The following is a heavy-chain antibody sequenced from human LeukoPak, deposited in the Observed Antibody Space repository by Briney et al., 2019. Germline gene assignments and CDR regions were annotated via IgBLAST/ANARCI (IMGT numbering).Heavy chain of an antibody. D-gene: IGHD3-10*01. Sequence: GGSLRLSCAASGFTFSDHYMSWIRQAPGKGLEWGAVIYSGGSTYYADSVKGRFTISRDNSKNTLYLQMNSLRAEDTAVYYCARDRVLWFGELLNYGMDVWGQGTTVTVSS. CDR3: ARDRVLWFGELLNYGMDV. CDR2: IYSGGST. J-gene: IGHJ6*02. V-gene: IGHV3-53*01. CDR1: GFTFSDHY.